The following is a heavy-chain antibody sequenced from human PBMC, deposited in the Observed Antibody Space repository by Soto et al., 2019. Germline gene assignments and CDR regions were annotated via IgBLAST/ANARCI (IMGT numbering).Heavy chain of an antibody. CDR3: ARKGYCSGGSCRLGAFDI. J-gene: IGHJ3*02. D-gene: IGHD2-15*01. CDR1: GYTFTSYA. CDR2: INAGNGNT. Sequence: QVQLVQSGAEVKKPGASVKVSCKASGYTFTSYAMHWVRQAPGQRLEWMGWINAGNGNTKYSQKFQGRVTITRDTSASTAYMELSSLRSEDTAVYYCARKGYCSGGSCRLGAFDIWGQGTMVTVSS. V-gene: IGHV1-3*01.